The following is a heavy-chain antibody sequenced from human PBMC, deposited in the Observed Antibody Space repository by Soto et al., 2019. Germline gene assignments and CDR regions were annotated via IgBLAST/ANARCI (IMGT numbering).Heavy chain of an antibody. D-gene: IGHD1-26*01. CDR3: ARGLGVDS. Sequence: SETLSLTSTVSGFNISGYYWSWMRQPPGKGLEWIGYFYHTGSTNYNSSLKSRVTISVGTTKNQFSLKLSSVTAADTAVYYCARGLGVDSWGQGTLVTVSS. V-gene: IGHV4-59*01. J-gene: IGHJ4*02. CDR2: FYHTGST. CDR1: GFNISGYY.